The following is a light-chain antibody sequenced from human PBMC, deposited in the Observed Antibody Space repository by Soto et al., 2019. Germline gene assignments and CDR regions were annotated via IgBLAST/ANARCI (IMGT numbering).Light chain of an antibody. Sequence: MVVTQSPATLSVSQGERATLSCRASQSVGNNLAWYQQKPGQAPRLLIHGASIRATGVPARFSGSGSGTEFTLTISRLEPEDFVVYYCQQYGNLLWTFGQGTKVDIK. CDR3: QQYGNLLWT. CDR2: GAS. J-gene: IGKJ1*01. V-gene: IGKV3-15*01. CDR1: QSVGNN.